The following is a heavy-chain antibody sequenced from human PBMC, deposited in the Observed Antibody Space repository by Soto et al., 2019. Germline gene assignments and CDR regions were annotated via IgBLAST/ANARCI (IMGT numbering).Heavy chain of an antibody. CDR1: GGSISHHY. J-gene: IGHJ3*02. CDR2: MYVTETT. CDR3: ARDGGYTGYEEGNPFDI. D-gene: IGHD5-12*01. Sequence: QVQLQESGPGLVKPSETLSLICTVSGGSISHHYWSWIRQPAGTRLEWIGRMYVTETTNYNPSLKNRVSRSIDTSKNQFALKLSSVTAADTAVYYCARDGGYTGYEEGNPFDILGQGTMVTVSS. V-gene: IGHV4-4*07.